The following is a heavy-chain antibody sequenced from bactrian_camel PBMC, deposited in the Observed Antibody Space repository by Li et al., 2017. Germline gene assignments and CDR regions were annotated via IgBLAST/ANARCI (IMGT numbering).Heavy chain of an antibody. CDR1: GYTVTEYC. CDR3: AALGHLYVGRAAPLHPSEYTY. CDR2: TIVGTKIT. D-gene: IGHD5*01. J-gene: IGHJ4*01. V-gene: IGHV3S1*01. Sequence: VQLVESGGGSVQTGGSLTLSCQASGYTVTEYCMGWFRQAPGKEREGVATIVGTKITSYADSVKGRFTISKDNAKNIMYLQMNMLKPEDTAMYYCAALGHLYVGRAAPLHPSEYTYWGQGTQVTVS.